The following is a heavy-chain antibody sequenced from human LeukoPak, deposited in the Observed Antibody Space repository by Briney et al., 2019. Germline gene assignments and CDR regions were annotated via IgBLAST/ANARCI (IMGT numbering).Heavy chain of an antibody. D-gene: IGHD4-23*01. CDR3: ARDYGGNSGTGAFDI. CDR1: GVSISSSNW. Sequence: NPSGTLSLTCAVSGVSISSSNWWSWVRQPPGKGLEWIGEIYHSGSTNYNPSLKSRVTISVDKSKNQFSLKLSSVTAADTAVYYCARDYGGNSGTGAFDIWGQGTMVTVSS. V-gene: IGHV4-4*02. CDR2: IYHSGST. J-gene: IGHJ3*02.